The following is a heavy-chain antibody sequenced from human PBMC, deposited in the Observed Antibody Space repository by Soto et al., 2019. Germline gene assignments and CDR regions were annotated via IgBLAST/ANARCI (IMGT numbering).Heavy chain of an antibody. V-gene: IGHV1-69*19. J-gene: IGHJ4*02. CDR1: GGTFNTYA. CDR3: AREVQVHTPAFGY. CDR2: ISPMFGAA. D-gene: IGHD3-10*01. Sequence: QVQLVQSGAEMKKPGSSVKVSCQSSGGTFNTYAMNWVRQAPGQGPEWMGDISPMFGAANYAPKFQGRVTITADESTGTSYMQLSSLTSEDTALYFCAREVQVHTPAFGYWGQGNQVTVSS.